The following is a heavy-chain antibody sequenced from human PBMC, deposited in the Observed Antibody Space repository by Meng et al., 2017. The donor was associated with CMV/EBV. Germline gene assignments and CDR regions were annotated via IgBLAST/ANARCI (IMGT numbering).Heavy chain of an antibody. D-gene: IGHD4-11*01. J-gene: IGHJ6*02. CDR2: IIPILGIA. Sequence: SVKVSCKASGGTFSSYAISWVRQAPGQGLEWMGGIIPILGIANYAQKFQGRVTITAYKSTSTAYMELSSLRSEDTAVYYCARSTVTRRGPGAPNYYYYGMDVWGQGTTVTVSS. CDR3: ARSTVTRRGPGAPNYYYYGMDV. CDR1: GGTFSSYA. V-gene: IGHV1-69*10.